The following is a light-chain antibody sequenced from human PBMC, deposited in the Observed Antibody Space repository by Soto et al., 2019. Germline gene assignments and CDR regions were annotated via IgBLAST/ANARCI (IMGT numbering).Light chain of an antibody. CDR2: AAS. Sequence: DMQMTQSPSSLSASVGDRVSISCRASQGISNKIAWYQHKPGEAPKLLIYAASTFQSGVPSRFSGGGSGTDFTLTISSLQPEDVATYYCQKYNSAPTFGQGTRLEI. V-gene: IGKV1-27*01. CDR1: QGISNK. J-gene: IGKJ5*01. CDR3: QKYNSAPT.